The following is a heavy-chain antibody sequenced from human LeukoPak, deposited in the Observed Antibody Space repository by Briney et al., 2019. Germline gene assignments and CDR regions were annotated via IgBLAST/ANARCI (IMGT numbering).Heavy chain of an antibody. Sequence: PSETLSLTCTVSGGSISSYYWSWIRQPPGKGLEWIGYIYYSGSTNYNPSLKSRVTISVDTSKNQFSLKLSSETAADTAVYYCARDRGYSYGLDAFDIWGQGTMVTVSS. D-gene: IGHD5-18*01. J-gene: IGHJ3*02. CDR1: GGSISSYY. CDR3: ARDRGYSYGLDAFDI. V-gene: IGHV4-59*01. CDR2: IYYSGST.